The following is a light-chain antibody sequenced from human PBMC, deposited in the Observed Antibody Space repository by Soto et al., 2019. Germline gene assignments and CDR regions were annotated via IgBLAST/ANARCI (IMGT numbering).Light chain of an antibody. CDR3: QQYGSSGT. Sequence: EIVMTQSPSTLSLSPGERARLPCRASHSISTNLAWYQQKPGQAPRLLIYGASTRATGIPARFSGSGSETDFTLTISRLEPEDFAVYYCQQYGSSGTFGQGTKVDIK. V-gene: IGKV3-15*01. CDR2: GAS. J-gene: IGKJ1*01. CDR1: HSISTN.